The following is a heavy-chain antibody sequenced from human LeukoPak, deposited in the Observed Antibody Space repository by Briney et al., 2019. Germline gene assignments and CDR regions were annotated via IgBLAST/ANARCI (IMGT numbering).Heavy chain of an antibody. Sequence: SVKVSCKASGGTFSSYAVSWVRQAPGQGLEWMGRIIPILGIANYAQKFQGRVTITADKSTSTAYMELSSLRSEDTAVYYCARDRYSSSWTIDYWGQGTLVTVSS. CDR2: IIPILGIA. D-gene: IGHD6-13*01. CDR3: ARDRYSSSWTIDY. CDR1: GGTFSSYA. J-gene: IGHJ4*02. V-gene: IGHV1-69*04.